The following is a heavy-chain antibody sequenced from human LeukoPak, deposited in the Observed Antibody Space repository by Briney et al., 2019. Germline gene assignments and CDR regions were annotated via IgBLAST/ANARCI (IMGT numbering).Heavy chain of an antibody. J-gene: IGHJ4*02. CDR1: GFTIISNY. Sequence: PGGSLRLSCAASGFTIISNYMSWVRQAPGKGLEWVSVIYSGGSTDYADSVKGRFTISRDTSKNILYFQMNSLGAEDTAVYYCAKEDYYGSWGPGDYWGQGTLVTVSS. D-gene: IGHD3-10*01. CDR3: AKEDYYGSWGPGDY. CDR2: IYSGGST. V-gene: IGHV3-66*01.